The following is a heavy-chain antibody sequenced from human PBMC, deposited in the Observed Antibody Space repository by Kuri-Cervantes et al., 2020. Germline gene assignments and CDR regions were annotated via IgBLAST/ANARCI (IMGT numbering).Heavy chain of an antibody. V-gene: IGHV5-51*01. CDR3: ATSDIVVVVAATVPQDAFDI. Sequence: GGSLRLSCKGSGYSFTSYWIGWVRQMPGKGLEWMGIIYPGDSDTRYSPSFQGQVTIPADKSISTAYLQWSSLKASDTAMYYCATSDIVVVVAATVPQDAFDIWGQGTMVTVSS. J-gene: IGHJ3*02. D-gene: IGHD2-15*01. CDR1: GYSFTSYW. CDR2: IYPGDSDT.